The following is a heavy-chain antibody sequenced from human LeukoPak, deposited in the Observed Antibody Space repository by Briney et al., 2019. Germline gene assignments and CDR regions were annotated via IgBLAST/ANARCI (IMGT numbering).Heavy chain of an antibody. Sequence: GASVKVSCKASGYTFTSYGISWVRQAPGQGLEWMGWISAYNGNTNYAQKLQGRVTMTTDTSTSTAYMELRSLRSDDTAVYYCARAFAALPAFGEKRGLDYWGQGTLVTASS. D-gene: IGHD3-10*01. CDR1: GYTFTSYG. CDR2: ISAYNGNT. J-gene: IGHJ4*02. V-gene: IGHV1-18*01. CDR3: ARAFAALPAFGEKRGLDY.